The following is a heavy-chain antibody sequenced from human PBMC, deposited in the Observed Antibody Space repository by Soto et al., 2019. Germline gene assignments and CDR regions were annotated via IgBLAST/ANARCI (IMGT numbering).Heavy chain of an antibody. CDR1: GNSFTSDW. D-gene: IGHD3-9*01. CDR2: IYPGDSDT. J-gene: IGHJ5*02. CDR3: ATNLALYDMLSNSLTAGVWFDP. Sequence: GASLKISCKGSGNSFTSDWIGWVRQMPGKGLEWMGIIYPGDSDTRYRPSFQGQVTISADKSISTAYLQWSSLKASDTAMYYCATNLALYDMLSNSLTAGVWFDPWGQGALVTVSS. V-gene: IGHV5-51*01.